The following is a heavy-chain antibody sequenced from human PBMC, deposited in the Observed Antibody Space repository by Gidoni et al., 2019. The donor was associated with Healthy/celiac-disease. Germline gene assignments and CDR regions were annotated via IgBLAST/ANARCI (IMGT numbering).Heavy chain of an antibody. J-gene: IGHJ6*02. CDR1: GFTFDDYA. Sequence: EVQLVESGGGLVQPGRSLRLSCAASGFTFDDYAMHWVRQAPGKGLEWVSGISWNSGSIGYADSVKGRFTISRDNAKNSLYLQMNSLRAEDTALYYCAKVSGPDYYYYGMDVWGQGTTVTVSS. CDR3: AKVSGPDYYYYGMDV. V-gene: IGHV3-9*01. CDR2: ISWNSGSI.